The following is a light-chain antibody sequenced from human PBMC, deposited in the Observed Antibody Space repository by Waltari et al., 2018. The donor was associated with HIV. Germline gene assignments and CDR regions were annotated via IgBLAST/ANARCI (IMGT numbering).Light chain of an antibody. CDR3: AAWYDSLRGHVV. J-gene: IGLJ2*01. Sequence: QSVLTQPPSASATPGQRVTISCSGTRSKIGSNFVFWYQQFPGTAPNILKYKNNKPFSGVPDLCSGSMSRISASLSISGLRSECEAVYYWAAWYDSLRGHVVFGGGTYLTV. V-gene: IGLV1-47*01. CDR2: KNN. CDR1: RSKIGSNF.